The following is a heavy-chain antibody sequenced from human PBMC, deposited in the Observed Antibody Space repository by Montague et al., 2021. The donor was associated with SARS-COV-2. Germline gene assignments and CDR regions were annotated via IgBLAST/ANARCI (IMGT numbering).Heavy chain of an antibody. D-gene: IGHD3-16*01. CDR3: ARMDMYFTFGGGYGAFDI. J-gene: IGHJ3*02. CDR1: GFSLITSGMC. Sequence: PALVKPTQTLTLTCTFSGFSLITSGMCVTWIRQPPGTALEWLALIDCNDDKYSSTSLKTRLTISQDTSKNQVVLTMTNTDPVDTAKYYCARMDMYFTFGGGYGAFDIWGQGTMVTVSS. V-gene: IGHV2-70*01. CDR2: IDCNDDK.